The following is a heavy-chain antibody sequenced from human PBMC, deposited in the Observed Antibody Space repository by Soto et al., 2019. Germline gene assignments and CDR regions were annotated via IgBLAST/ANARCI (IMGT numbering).Heavy chain of an antibody. V-gene: IGHV1-69*01. D-gene: IGHD4-17*01. Sequence: QVQLVQSGAEVKKPGSSVKVSCKASGGTFSSYAISWVRQAPGQGLEWMGGTIPIFGTATYAQKFQDRVTITEDESTSTAYMELSRLRSEDTAVYYCARPAGAGPYGDAFDYWGQGTLVTVSS. CDR3: ARPAGAGPYGDAFDY. CDR2: TIPIFGTA. J-gene: IGHJ4*02. CDR1: GGTFSSYA.